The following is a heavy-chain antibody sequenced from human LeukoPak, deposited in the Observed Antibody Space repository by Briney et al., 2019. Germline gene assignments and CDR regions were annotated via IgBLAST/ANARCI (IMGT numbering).Heavy chain of an antibody. J-gene: IGHJ4*02. D-gene: IGHD6-13*01. Sequence: GGPLRLSCAASGFTFSNYWMHWVRQDPGKGLVWVSRINSDGSSTSYADSVKGRFTISRDNAKNTLYLQMNSLRAEDTAVYYCARVGAAAGTLGYWGQGTLVTVSS. CDR3: ARVGAAAGTLGY. CDR1: GFTFSNYW. CDR2: INSDGSST. V-gene: IGHV3-74*01.